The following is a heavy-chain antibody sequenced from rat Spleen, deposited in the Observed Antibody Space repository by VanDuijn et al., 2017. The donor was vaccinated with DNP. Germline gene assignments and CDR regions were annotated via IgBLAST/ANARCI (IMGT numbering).Heavy chain of an antibody. CDR1: GCSLTNYH. CDR2: IQSGGDT. V-gene: IGHV2-27*01. CDR3: ARHYTY. Sequence: QVQLKESGPDMVQPSQTLSLTCTVSGCSLTNYHLHWVRQPPGKGLEWMGRIQSGGDTDYNSALKSRLSISWDTSKSQVFLKMNSVQAEDTAMYFCARHYTYWGQGVMVTVSS. J-gene: IGHJ2*01. D-gene: IGHD1-2*01.